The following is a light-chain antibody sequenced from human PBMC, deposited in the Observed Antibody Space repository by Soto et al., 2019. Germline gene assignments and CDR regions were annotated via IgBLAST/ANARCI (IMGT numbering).Light chain of an antibody. J-gene: IGKJ2*01. V-gene: IGKV3-20*01. Sequence: EVVLTQSPGTLSLSPGERATLSCRDSQSVSNNYFAWYQQKPGQAPRLLLFGSSDRATGIPDRFSGRGSGTDFTLTISRLEPEDFAVYYCQQYGSSPPYTFGQGTKLEIK. CDR2: GSS. CDR3: QQYGSSPPYT. CDR1: QSVSNNY.